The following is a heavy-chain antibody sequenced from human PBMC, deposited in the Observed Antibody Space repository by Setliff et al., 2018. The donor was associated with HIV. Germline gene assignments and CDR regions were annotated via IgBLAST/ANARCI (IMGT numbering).Heavy chain of an antibody. CDR1: GYTFTSYG. Sequence: RASVKVSCKASGYTFTSYGISWVRQAPGQGLEWMGWIGAYNGNTNYAQKLQGRVTMTTDTSTSTAYMELRSLRSDDTAVYYCARPLAGAVAQGAFDIWGQGTMVTVS. J-gene: IGHJ3*02. D-gene: IGHD6-19*01. CDR2: IGAYNGNT. V-gene: IGHV1-18*01. CDR3: ARPLAGAVAQGAFDI.